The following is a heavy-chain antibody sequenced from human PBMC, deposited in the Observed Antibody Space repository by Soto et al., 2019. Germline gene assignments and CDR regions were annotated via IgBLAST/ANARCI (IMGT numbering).Heavy chain of an antibody. CDR3: AREGRQYGSGDDAFDI. Sequence: SETLSLTCTVSGGAISSGDYYWSWIRQPPGKGLEWIGYIYYGGSTYYNPSLKSRVTIPVDTSKNQFSLKLSSVTAADTAVYYCAREGRQYGSGDDAFDIWGQGTMVTVSS. D-gene: IGHD3-10*01. CDR2: IYYGGST. V-gene: IGHV4-30-4*01. CDR1: GGAISSGDYY. J-gene: IGHJ3*02.